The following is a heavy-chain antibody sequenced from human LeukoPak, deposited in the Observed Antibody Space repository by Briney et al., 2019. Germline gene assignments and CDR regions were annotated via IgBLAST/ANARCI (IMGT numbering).Heavy chain of an antibody. CDR3: ARAISGSTA. J-gene: IGHJ5*02. D-gene: IGHD3-10*01. Sequence: SETLSLTCTVSGGSISSGDYYWSWIRQPPGKGLEWIGEINYSGGTNYNPSLKSRVTISGDTSTNQFSLKVNSVTAADTAVYYCARAISGSTAWGQGTLVTVSS. CDR2: INYSGGT. V-gene: IGHV4-61*08. CDR1: GGSISSGDYY.